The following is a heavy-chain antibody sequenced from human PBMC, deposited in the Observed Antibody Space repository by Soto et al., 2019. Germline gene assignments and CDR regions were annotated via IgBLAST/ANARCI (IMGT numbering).Heavy chain of an antibody. CDR3: ARGGGYSYGYDYYYGMDV. D-gene: IGHD5-18*01. J-gene: IGHJ6*04. CDR2: INPSGGST. Sequence: QVQLVQSGAEVKKPGASVKVSCKASGYTFTSYYMHWVRQAPGQGLEWMGIINPSGGSTSYEQKVQGSVTMTQDTSTSTVYMELSSLRSEDTAVYYCARGGGYSYGYDYYYGMDVWGKGTTVTVSS. CDR1: GYTFTSYY. V-gene: IGHV1-46*01.